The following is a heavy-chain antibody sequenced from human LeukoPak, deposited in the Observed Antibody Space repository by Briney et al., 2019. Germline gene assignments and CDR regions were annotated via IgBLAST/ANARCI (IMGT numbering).Heavy chain of an antibody. Sequence: SETLSLTCTVSGGSISSYYWSWIRQPPGKGLEWIGYIYYSGSTNYNPSLKSRVTISVDTSKNQFSLKLSSVTAADTAVYYCARTTYYDFWSGYFFDYWGQGILVTVSS. D-gene: IGHD3-3*01. CDR1: GGSISSYY. V-gene: IGHV4-59*01. CDR3: ARTTYYDFWSGYFFDY. J-gene: IGHJ4*02. CDR2: IYYSGST.